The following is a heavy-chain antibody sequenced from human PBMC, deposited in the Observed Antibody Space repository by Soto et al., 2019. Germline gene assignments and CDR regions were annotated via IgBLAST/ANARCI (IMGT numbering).Heavy chain of an antibody. CDR3: AAVEDFWSGYYSDY. CDR1: GFTFTSSA. D-gene: IGHD3-3*01. V-gene: IGHV1-58*01. J-gene: IGHJ4*02. CDR2: IVVGSGNT. Sequence: ASVKVSCKASGFTFTSSAVQWVRQARGQRLEWIGWIVVGSGNTNYAQKFQERVTITRDMSTSTAYMELSSLRSEDTAVYYCAAVEDFWSGYYSDYWGQGTLVTVSS.